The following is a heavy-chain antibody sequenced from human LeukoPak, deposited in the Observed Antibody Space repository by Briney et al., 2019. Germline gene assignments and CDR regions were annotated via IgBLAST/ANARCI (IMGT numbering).Heavy chain of an antibody. J-gene: IGHJ5*02. Sequence: AASVKVSCKASGYTFTSYGISWVRQAPGQGLEWMGWISAYNGNTNYAQKLQGRVTMTTDTSTSTAYMELRSLRSDDTAVYYCARVIEVRGVIALDPWGQGTLVTVSS. CDR2: ISAYNGNT. D-gene: IGHD3-10*01. CDR3: ARVIEVRGVIALDP. V-gene: IGHV1-18*01. CDR1: GYTFTSYG.